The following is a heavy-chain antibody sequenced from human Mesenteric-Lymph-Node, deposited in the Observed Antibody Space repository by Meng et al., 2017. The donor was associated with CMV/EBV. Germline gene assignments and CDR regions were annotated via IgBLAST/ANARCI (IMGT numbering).Heavy chain of an antibody. J-gene: IGHJ5*02. Sequence: QVQLVQSRAEVGKPGASVMVCCKASGYTFTDFYIHWVRQAPGQGLEWMGRIHPNSGVSNSAQNFQGRVTMTRDTSISTAYMELGRLTSDDTAVYYCARDNVNPEGFDPWGQGTLVTSPQ. CDR1: GYTFTDFY. V-gene: IGHV1-2*06. CDR3: ARDNVNPEGFDP. CDR2: IHPNSGVS. D-gene: IGHD2/OR15-2a*01.